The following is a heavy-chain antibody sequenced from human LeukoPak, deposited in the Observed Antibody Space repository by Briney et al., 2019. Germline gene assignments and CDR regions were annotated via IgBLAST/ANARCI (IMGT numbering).Heavy chain of an antibody. CDR2: IYHSGST. CDR1: GYSISSGYY. J-gene: IGHJ3*02. D-gene: IGHD3-10*01. V-gene: IGHV4-38-2*02. CDR3: ARSGPITMVRGVRMWAFDI. Sequence: SETLSLTCTVSGYSISSGYYWGWIRQPPGKGLEWIGSIYHSGSTYYNPSLKSRVTISVDTSKNQFSLKLSSVTAADTAVYYCARSGPITMVRGVRMWAFDIWGQGTMVTVSS.